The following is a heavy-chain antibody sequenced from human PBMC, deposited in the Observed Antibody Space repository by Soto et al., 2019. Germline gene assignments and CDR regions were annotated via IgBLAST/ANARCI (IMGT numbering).Heavy chain of an antibody. Sequence: EVHLVQSGAEVKKPGESLTISCKGSGYSFTSYWINWVRLVPGKGLEWMGRIDPTDSYTNYNPSFQGHVTMSTDKSLSTAYLQWSSLKASDTAIYYCARGGQQVVHNWVDPWGQGTLVTVYS. CDR2: IDPTDSYT. CDR1: GYSFTSYW. V-gene: IGHV5-10-1*01. J-gene: IGHJ5*02. D-gene: IGHD2-15*01. CDR3: ARGGQQVVHNWVDP.